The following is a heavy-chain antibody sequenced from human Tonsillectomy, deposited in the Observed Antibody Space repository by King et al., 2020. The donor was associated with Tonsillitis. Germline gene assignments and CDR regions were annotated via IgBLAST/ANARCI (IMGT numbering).Heavy chain of an antibody. D-gene: IGHD3-3*02. V-gene: IGHV1-2*02. CDR2: INPSSGGR. Sequence: VQLVESGAEVKKPGASVKVSCKASGYTFTGYYIHWLRQAPGQGLERMGWINPSSGGRNYVQKFQGRVTMTRDTSISTAYMELSGLRSDDTAVYYCAGQEPPLGKGIFSDYWGQGTLVTVSS. J-gene: IGHJ4*02. CDR3: AGQEPPLGKGIFSDY. CDR1: GYTFTGYY.